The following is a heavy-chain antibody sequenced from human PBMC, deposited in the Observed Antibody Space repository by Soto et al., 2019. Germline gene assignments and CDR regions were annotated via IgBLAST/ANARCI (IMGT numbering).Heavy chain of an antibody. V-gene: IGHV3-33*06. CDR3: AKHDSVKLALDD. CDR1: GFSFSDYA. CDR2: IWYDGSNK. Sequence: QVQLVESGGGVVQPGRSLRLSCAASGFSFSDYAMHWVRQAPGKGLEWVAIIWYDGSNKYYADSVKGRFTISRDNSKNTLYLQMISLRADDTAVYYCAKHDSVKLALDDWGQGTLVTVSS. D-gene: IGHD1-1*01. J-gene: IGHJ4*02.